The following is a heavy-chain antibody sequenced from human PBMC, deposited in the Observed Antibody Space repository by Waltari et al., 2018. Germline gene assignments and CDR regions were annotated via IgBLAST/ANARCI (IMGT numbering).Heavy chain of an antibody. CDR3: ARHDWNDRDY. V-gene: IGHV5-51*01. D-gene: IGHD1-1*01. CDR2: ILPRNSDN. CDR1: TYW. Sequence: TYWIGWMRQMRGRGLEWMGSILPRNSDNRYSPSIEGQVTNAADNSINIAYLKGSSIKASGTGIYYCARHDWNDRDYWGQGTRVTDSS. J-gene: IGHJ4*02.